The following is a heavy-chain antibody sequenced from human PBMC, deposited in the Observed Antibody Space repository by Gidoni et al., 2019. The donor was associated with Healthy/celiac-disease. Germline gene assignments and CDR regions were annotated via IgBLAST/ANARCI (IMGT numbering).Heavy chain of an antibody. CDR3: AKGWGIAAAAIPGGY. CDR1: GFTFSSSG. Sequence: QVQLVESGGGVVQPGRSLRLSCAASGFTFSSSGMHWVRQAPGKGLEWVAVISYDGSNKYYADSVKGRFTISRDNSKNTLYLQMNSLRAEDTAVYYCAKGWGIAAAAIPGGYWGQGTLVTVSS. V-gene: IGHV3-30*18. J-gene: IGHJ4*02. D-gene: IGHD6-13*01. CDR2: ISYDGSNK.